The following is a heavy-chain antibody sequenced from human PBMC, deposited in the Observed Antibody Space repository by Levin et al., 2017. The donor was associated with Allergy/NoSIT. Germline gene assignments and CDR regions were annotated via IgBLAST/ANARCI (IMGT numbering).Heavy chain of an antibody. V-gene: IGHV1-2*02. Sequence: ASVKVSCKASGYTFTGYYMHWVRQAPGQGLEWMGWINPNSGGTNYAQKFQGRVTMTRDTSISTAYMELSRLRSDDTAVYYCARDGIAAAGPSGYWGQGTLVTVSS. CDR1: GYTFTGYY. CDR3: ARDGIAAAGPSGY. J-gene: IGHJ4*02. D-gene: IGHD6-13*01. CDR2: INPNSGGT.